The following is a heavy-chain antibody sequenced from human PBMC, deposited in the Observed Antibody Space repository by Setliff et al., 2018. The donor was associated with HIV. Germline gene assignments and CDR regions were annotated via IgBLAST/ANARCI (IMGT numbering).Heavy chain of an antibody. D-gene: IGHD1-26*01. CDR3: AKIMWDTGNYHSFVGH. Sequence: GGSLRLSCTASGFIFSDYGMHWVRQTPVKGPEWVAFIKYDGIQQDYADYVKGRFTISRDNSKNTLYLQMNSLRAEDAAVYYCAKIMWDTGNYHSFVGHWGQGTLVTVSS. CDR1: GFIFSDYG. CDR2: IKYDGIQQ. J-gene: IGHJ4*02. V-gene: IGHV3-30*02.